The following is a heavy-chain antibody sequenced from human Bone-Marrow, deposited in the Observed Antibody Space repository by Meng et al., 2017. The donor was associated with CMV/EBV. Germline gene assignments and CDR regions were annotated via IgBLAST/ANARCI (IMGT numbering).Heavy chain of an antibody. J-gene: IGHJ4*02. CDR2: IYHSGST. CDR3: ATGYCSSTSCYWRY. D-gene: IGHD2-2*01. V-gene: IGHV4-34*01. Sequence: SETLSLTCAVYGGSFSGYYWSWIRQPPGKGLEWIGEIYHSGSTNYNPSLKSRVTISVDKSKNQFSLKLSSVTAADTAVYYCATGYCSSTSCYWRYWGQGTLVTVSS. CDR1: GGSFSGYY.